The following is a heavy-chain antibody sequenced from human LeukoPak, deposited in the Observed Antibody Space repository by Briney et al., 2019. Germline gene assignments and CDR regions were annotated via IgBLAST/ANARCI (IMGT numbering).Heavy chain of an antibody. V-gene: IGHV5-51*01. CDR1: GSSFTSYW. D-gene: IGHD6-19*01. CDR2: IYPGDSDT. CDR3: ARQGSSGWRDFDY. Sequence: GESLKISCKGSGSSFTSYWIGWVRQLPGKGLEWMGIIYPGDSDTRYSPSFQGQVTISADKSISTAYLQWSSLKASDTAMYYCARQGSSGWRDFDYWGQGTLVTVSS. J-gene: IGHJ4*02.